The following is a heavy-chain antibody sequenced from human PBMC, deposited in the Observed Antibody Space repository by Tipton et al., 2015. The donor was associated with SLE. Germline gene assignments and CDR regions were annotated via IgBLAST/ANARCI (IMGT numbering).Heavy chain of an antibody. CDR1: GESFNGYF. Sequence: GLVKPSQTLSLTCAVYGESFNGYFWTWIRQPPGKGLEWIAEIIHSGVTNYNPSLRSRAAMSVDASKSHFSLKLTSVTAADTAVYYCARDSPTVAGTFDSWGQGTLVIVS. CDR3: ARDSPTVAGTFDS. D-gene: IGHD6-19*01. CDR2: IIHSGVT. V-gene: IGHV4-34*12. J-gene: IGHJ4*02.